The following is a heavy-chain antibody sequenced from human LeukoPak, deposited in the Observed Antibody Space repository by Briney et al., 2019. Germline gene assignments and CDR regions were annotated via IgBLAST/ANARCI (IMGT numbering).Heavy chain of an antibody. V-gene: IGHV3-30*02. Sequence: PGGSLRLSCAASGFTFSSYGMHWVRQAPGKGLEWVAFIRYDGSNKYYADSVKGRFTISRDNSKDTLYLQMNSLRAEDTAVYYCAKDVRYQLLSPNWFDPWGQGTLVTVSS. CDR3: AKDVRYQLLSPNWFDP. CDR2: IRYDGSNK. D-gene: IGHD2-2*01. CDR1: GFTFSSYG. J-gene: IGHJ5*02.